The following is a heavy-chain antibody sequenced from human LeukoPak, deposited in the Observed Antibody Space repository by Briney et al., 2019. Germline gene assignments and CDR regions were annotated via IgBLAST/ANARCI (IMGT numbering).Heavy chain of an antibody. CDR3: ARDRDHHYDSSGYYRDDAFDI. V-gene: IGHV3-74*01. J-gene: IGHJ3*02. D-gene: IGHD3-22*01. CDR2: INSDGSST. CDR1: GSTFSSYW. Sequence: PGGSLRLSCAASGSTFSSYWMHWVRQAPGKGLVWVSRINSDGSSTSYADSVKGRFTISRDNAKNTLYLQMNSLRAEDTAVYYCARDRDHHYDSSGYYRDDAFDIWGQGTMVTVSS.